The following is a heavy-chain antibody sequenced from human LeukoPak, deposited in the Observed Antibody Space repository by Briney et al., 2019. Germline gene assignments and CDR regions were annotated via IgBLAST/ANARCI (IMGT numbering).Heavy chain of an antibody. D-gene: IGHD4-23*01. Sequence: PSETLSLTCTVSGSSIGSYYWSWIRQPPGKGLEWIGYIYYSGSTNYNPSLKSRVTISVDTSKNQFSLKLSSVTAADTAVYYCARLYGGNSVFDYWGQGILVTVSS. V-gene: IGHV4-59*01. CDR2: IYYSGST. CDR3: ARLYGGNSVFDY. J-gene: IGHJ4*02. CDR1: GSSIGSYY.